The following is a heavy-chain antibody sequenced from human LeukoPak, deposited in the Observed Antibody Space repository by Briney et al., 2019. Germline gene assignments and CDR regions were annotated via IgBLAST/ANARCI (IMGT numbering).Heavy chain of an antibody. V-gene: IGHV3-20*04. D-gene: IGHD2-15*01. CDR3: ARSVAASRDY. CDR1: GFTFDDYG. J-gene: IGHJ4*02. Sequence: GGSLRLSCAASGFTFDDYGMSWVRQAPGKGLEWVSDINWNGGSTGYADSVKGRFTISRDNAKSSLYLQMNSLRAEDTALYYCARSVAASRDYWGQGTLVTVSS. CDR2: INWNGGST.